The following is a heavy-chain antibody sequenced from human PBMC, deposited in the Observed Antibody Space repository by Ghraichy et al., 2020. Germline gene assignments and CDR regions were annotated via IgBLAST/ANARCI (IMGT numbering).Heavy chain of an antibody. Sequence: GESLNISCAASGFTFSSYSMNWVRQAPGKGLEWVSSISSGSSYIYYADSVKGRFTISRDNAKNSLYLQMNSLRAEDTAVYYCARFETGEHSRYALDYWGQGTLVTVSS. D-gene: IGHD5-12*01. CDR1: GFTFSSYS. J-gene: IGHJ4*02. CDR3: ARFETGEHSRYALDY. CDR2: ISSGSSYI. V-gene: IGHV3-21*01.